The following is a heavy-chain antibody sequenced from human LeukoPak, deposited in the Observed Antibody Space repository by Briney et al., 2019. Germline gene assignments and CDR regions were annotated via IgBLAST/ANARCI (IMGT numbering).Heavy chain of an antibody. V-gene: IGHV1-8*02. CDR2: MNPNSGNT. Sequence: ASVTVSCKASGYTFTSYGISWVRQAPGQGLEWMGWMNPNSGNTGYAQKFQGRVTMTRNTSISTAYMELSSLRSEDTAVYYCARWLQLSDFDYWGQGTLVTVSS. CDR1: GYTFTSYG. D-gene: IGHD5-24*01. J-gene: IGHJ4*02. CDR3: ARWLQLSDFDY.